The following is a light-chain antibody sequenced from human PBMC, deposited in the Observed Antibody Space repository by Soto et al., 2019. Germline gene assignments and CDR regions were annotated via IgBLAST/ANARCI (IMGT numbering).Light chain of an antibody. CDR1: RSDVGGYDF. J-gene: IGLJ2*01. V-gene: IGLV2-8*01. Sequence: QSALTQPPSASGSPGQSVTISCTGTRSDVGGYDFVSWYQQHPGRAPKLILYEIAKRPSGVPDRFSGSKSGNTASLTVSGLQAEDEADYYCSSYAGTNNLFGGGTKVTVL. CDR3: SSYAGTNNL. CDR2: EIA.